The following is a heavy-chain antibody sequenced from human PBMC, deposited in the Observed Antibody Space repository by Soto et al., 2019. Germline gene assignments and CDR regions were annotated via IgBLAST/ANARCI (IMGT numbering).Heavy chain of an antibody. CDR2: IYYSGST. Sequence: PSETLSLTCTVSGGSISSYYWSWLRQPPGKGLEWIGYIYYSGSTNYNPSLKSRVTISVDTSKNQFSLKLSSVTAADTAVYYCARDSGEMTDVLGQGTTVTVSS. CDR3: ARDSGEMTDV. J-gene: IGHJ6*02. CDR1: GGSISSYY. V-gene: IGHV4-59*01. D-gene: IGHD2-21*01.